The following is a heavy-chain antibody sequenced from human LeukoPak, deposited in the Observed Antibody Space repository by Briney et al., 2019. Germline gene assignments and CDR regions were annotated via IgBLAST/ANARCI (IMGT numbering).Heavy chain of an antibody. V-gene: IGHV3-9*01. CDR3: AKDSGVDCSGGSCYLNY. CDR2: ISWNSGSI. J-gene: IGHJ4*02. Sequence: GGSLRLSCAASGFTFDDYAMHWVRQAPGKGLEWVSGISWNSGSIGYADSVKGRFTISRDNAKNSLYLQMNSLRAEDTALYYCAKDSGVDCSGGSCYLNYWGQGTLVTVSS. CDR1: GFTFDDYA. D-gene: IGHD2-15*01.